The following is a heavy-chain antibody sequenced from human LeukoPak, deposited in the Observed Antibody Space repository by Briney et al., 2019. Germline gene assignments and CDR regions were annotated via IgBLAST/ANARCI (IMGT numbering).Heavy chain of an antibody. CDR1: GGSFSGYY. Sequence: PSETLSLTCAVYGGSFSGYYWSWIRQPPGKGLEWIGYMYYSGSTNYNPSLKSRVTISVDTSKNQFSLKLSSVTAADTAVYYCARAFDSSGYYGPNAFDIWGQGTMVTVSS. CDR2: MYYSGST. D-gene: IGHD3-22*01. V-gene: IGHV4-59*01. J-gene: IGHJ3*02. CDR3: ARAFDSSGYYGPNAFDI.